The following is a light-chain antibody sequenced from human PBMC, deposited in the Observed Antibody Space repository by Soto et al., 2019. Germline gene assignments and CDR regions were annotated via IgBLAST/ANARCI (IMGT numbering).Light chain of an antibody. CDR1: QTVTNNY. Sequence: DIFLTQSRCTLSLSTVERAILSRKVSQTVTNNYLAWCQQKPGQAPRLLIYGASRRATGIPDRFSGSASGTDFTLTISRLEPEDFAVYFCQQYSDLPMTFGQGTRLEI. CDR2: GAS. V-gene: IGKV3-20*01. J-gene: IGKJ5*01. CDR3: QQYSDLPMT.